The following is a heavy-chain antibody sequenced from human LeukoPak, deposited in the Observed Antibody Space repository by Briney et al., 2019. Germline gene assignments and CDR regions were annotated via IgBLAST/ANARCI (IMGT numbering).Heavy chain of an antibody. V-gene: IGHV4-39*07. J-gene: IGHJ1*01. CDR2: INHSGST. Sequence: SETLSLTCTVSGGSISSGGYCWSWIRQPPGKGLEWIGEINHSGSTNYNPSLKSRVTISVDTSKNQFSLKLSSVTAADTAVYYCARYSQRYFQHWGQGTLVTVSS. D-gene: IGHD2-15*01. CDR3: ARYSQRYFQH. CDR1: GGSISSGGYC.